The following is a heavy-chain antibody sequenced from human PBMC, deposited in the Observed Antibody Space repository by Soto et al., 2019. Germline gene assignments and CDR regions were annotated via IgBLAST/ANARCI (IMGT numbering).Heavy chain of an antibody. J-gene: IGHJ4*02. CDR2: ISSNGGST. CDR3: ARYFDYGDYFDY. Sequence: GGSLRLSCAASGFTFSSYAMHWVRQAPGKGLEYVSAISSNGGSTYYANSVKGRFTISRDNSKNTLYLQMGSLRAEDMAVYYCARYFDYGDYFDYWGQGTLVTVSS. V-gene: IGHV3-64*01. D-gene: IGHD4-17*01. CDR1: GFTFSSYA.